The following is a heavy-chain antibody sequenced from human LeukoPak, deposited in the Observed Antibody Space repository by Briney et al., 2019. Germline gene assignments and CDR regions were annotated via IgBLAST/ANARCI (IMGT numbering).Heavy chain of an antibody. CDR2: ISYDGSNK. CDR1: GFTFSSYG. V-gene: IGHV3-30*03. Sequence: QSGGSLRLSCAASGFTFSSYGMHWVRQAPGKVLEWVAVISYDGSNKYYADSVKGRFTISRDNSKNTLYLQMNSLRAEDTAVYYCSRLRGYSYGYADFWGQGILVTVSS. D-gene: IGHD5-18*01. CDR3: SRLRGYSYGYADF. J-gene: IGHJ4*02.